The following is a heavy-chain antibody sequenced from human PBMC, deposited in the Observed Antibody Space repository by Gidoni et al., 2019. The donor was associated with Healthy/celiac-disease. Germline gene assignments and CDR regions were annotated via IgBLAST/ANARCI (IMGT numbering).Heavy chain of an antibody. V-gene: IGHV3-23*01. CDR1: GFTFSSYA. CDR3: AKDLDYYDSSGYGWFDP. D-gene: IGHD3-22*01. Sequence: RRSCAASGFTFSSYAMSWVRQAPGKGLEWVSAISGSGGSTYYADSVKGRFTISRDNSKNTLYLQMNSLRAEDTAVYYCAKDLDYYDSSGYGWFDPWGQGTLVTVSS. J-gene: IGHJ5*02. CDR2: ISGSGGST.